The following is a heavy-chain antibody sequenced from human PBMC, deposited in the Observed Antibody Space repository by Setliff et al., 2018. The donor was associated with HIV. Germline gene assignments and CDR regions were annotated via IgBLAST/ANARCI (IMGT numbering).Heavy chain of an antibody. Sequence: PSETLSLTCTVSGGSISTSYWNWIRQPPGKGLEWIGYIFASGSSLYNPSLQSRVSISIDTSKNQFSLKLSSVTAADTAVYYCARRIDNSGSLPAKNWFDTWGQGRLVTVSS. J-gene: IGHJ5*02. CDR1: GGSISTSY. CDR3: ARRIDNSGSLPAKNWFDT. D-gene: IGHD3-10*01. V-gene: IGHV4-4*09. CDR2: IFASGSS.